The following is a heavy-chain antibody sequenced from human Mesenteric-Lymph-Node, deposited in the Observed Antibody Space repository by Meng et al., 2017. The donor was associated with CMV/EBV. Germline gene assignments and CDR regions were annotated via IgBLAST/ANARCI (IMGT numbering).Heavy chain of an antibody. J-gene: IGHJ5*02. CDR3: AKPCDSNVYYRRGWFDP. D-gene: IGHD3-22*01. V-gene: IGHV3-23*01. CDR1: FPFSNSA. CDR2: ISGGGDGT. Sequence: FPFSNSAMSWVRQAPGKGLEWVSVISGGGDGTYYADSVQGRFTISRDNSENTLYLQMNSLRAEDTAIYYCAKPCDSNVYYRRGWFDPWGQGTLVTVSS.